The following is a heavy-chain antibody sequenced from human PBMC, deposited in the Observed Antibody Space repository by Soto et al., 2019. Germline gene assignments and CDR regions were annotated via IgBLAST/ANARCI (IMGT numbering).Heavy chain of an antibody. Sequence: PSETLSLTCTVSGGPISSSTYYWGWIRQPPGKGLEWIGSIYYSGSTYYNPSLRSRVTISVDTSKSQFSLKLSSVTAADTAVYYCARHRRRNYYMDVWGKGTTVTVSS. J-gene: IGHJ6*03. V-gene: IGHV4-39*01. CDR2: IYYSGST. CDR1: GGPISSSTYY. CDR3: ARHRRRNYYMDV.